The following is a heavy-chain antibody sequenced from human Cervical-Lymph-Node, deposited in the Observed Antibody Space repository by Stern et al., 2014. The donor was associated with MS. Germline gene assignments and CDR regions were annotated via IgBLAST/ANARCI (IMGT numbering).Heavy chain of an antibody. J-gene: IGHJ6*02. D-gene: IGHD2-2*02. CDR1: AFDFSDFY. V-gene: IGHV3-11*01. Sequence: DQLVESGGGLVQPGGSLRLSCAASAFDFSDFYMSWIRQAPGKGLEGVSYISGRGNTIYYADSVKGRFTISRDNARNSLYLQMNSLRAEDTAVYYCARGSAISYGMDVWGQGTTVTVSS. CDR2: ISGRGNTI. CDR3: ARGSAISYGMDV.